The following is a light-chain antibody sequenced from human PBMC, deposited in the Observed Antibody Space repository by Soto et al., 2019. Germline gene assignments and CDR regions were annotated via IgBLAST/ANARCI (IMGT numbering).Light chain of an antibody. CDR1: QSISQW. Sequence: DIQMPQSPSTLSASVGDRVAITCRASQSISQWVAWYQQKPGRVPELLIYDASKLKSGVPSRFSGSGSGTEFSLTITSLQPDDSAMYYCQQYNGYSWTFGRGTKV. CDR3: QQYNGYSWT. J-gene: IGKJ1*01. CDR2: DAS. V-gene: IGKV1-5*01.